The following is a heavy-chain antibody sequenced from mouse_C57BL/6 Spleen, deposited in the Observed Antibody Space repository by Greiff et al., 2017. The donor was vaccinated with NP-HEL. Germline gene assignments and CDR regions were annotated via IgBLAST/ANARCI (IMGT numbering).Heavy chain of an antibody. CDR2: IYPRSGNT. V-gene: IGHV1-81*01. CDR3: QGDFAY. J-gene: IGHJ3*01. CDR1: GYTFTSYG. Sequence: QVHVKQSGAELARPGASVKLSCKASGYTFTSYGISWVKQRTGQGLEWIGEIYPRSGNTYYNEKFKGKATLTADKSSSTAYMELRSLTSEDSAVYFCQGDFAYWGQGTLVTVSA.